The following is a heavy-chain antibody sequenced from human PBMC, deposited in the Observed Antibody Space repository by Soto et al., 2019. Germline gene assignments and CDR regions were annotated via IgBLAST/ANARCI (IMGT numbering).Heavy chain of an antibody. J-gene: IGHJ4*02. D-gene: IGHD3-10*01. Sequence: QITLKESGPTLVKPTQTLTLTCTFSGFSLSTSGVGVGWIRQPPGKALEWLALIYWDDDKRYSPSLKSRLTTTKDTSKNQVVITMTNMDPVDTATYYCAHCNVLLWFGEFFRYWGQGTLVTVSS. V-gene: IGHV2-5*02. CDR3: AHCNVLLWFGEFFRY. CDR2: IYWDDDK. CDR1: GFSLSTSGVG.